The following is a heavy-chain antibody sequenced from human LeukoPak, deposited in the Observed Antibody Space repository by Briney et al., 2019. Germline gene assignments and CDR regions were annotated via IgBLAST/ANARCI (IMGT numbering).Heavy chain of an antibody. CDR2: ISSSGSTI. Sequence: GGSLRLSCAASGFTFSDYYMSWIRQAPGKGLEWVSYISSSGSTIYYADSVKGRFTISRDNAKNSLYLQMNSLRAKDTAVYYCARAHPDYSSGWYWFDPWGQGTLVTVSS. CDR3: ARAHPDYSSGWYWFDP. CDR1: GFTFSDYY. D-gene: IGHD6-19*01. J-gene: IGHJ5*02. V-gene: IGHV3-11*01.